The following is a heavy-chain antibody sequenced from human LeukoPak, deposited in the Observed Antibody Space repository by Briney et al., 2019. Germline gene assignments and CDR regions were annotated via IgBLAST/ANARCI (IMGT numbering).Heavy chain of an antibody. J-gene: IGHJ6*03. CDR2: ISSSSSYI. CDR3: ARVGLYGDYYYYYMDV. D-gene: IGHD4-17*01. CDR1: GFTFSSYS. Sequence: GGSLRLSCAASGFTFSSYSMNWVRQAPGKGLEWVSSISSSSSYIYYADSVKGRFTISRDNAKNSLYLQMNSLRAEDTAVYYCARVGLYGDYYYYYMDVWGKGTTVTVSS. V-gene: IGHV3-21*01.